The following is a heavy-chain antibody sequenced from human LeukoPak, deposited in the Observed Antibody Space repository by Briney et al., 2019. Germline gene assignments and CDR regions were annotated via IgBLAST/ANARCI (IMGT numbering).Heavy chain of an antibody. V-gene: IGHV3-30*04. CDR3: ARGISYSSGDYFDY. CDR1: GFTVSNNY. CDR2: ISYDGRNK. J-gene: IGHJ4*02. D-gene: IGHD6-19*01. Sequence: PGGSLRLSCAASGFTVSNNYMSWVRQAPGKGLEWVAVISYDGRNKYYADSVKGRFTISRDNSKNTLYVQMNSLRAEDTAVYYCARGISYSSGDYFDYWGQGTLVTVSS.